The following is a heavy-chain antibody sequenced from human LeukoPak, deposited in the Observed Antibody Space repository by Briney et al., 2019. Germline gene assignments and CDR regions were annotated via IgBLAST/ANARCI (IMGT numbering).Heavy chain of an antibody. CDR1: GYTFTSYY. Sequence: ASVMVSCKASGYTFTSYYMHWVRQAPGQGLEWMGIINPSGGSTSYAQKFQGRVTMTRDTSTSTVYMELSSLRSEDTAVYYCARGPRWSVLLERKVGFDYWGQGTLVTVSS. CDR2: INPSGGST. V-gene: IGHV1-46*03. CDR3: ARGPRWSVLLERKVGFDY. D-gene: IGHD1-26*01. J-gene: IGHJ4*02.